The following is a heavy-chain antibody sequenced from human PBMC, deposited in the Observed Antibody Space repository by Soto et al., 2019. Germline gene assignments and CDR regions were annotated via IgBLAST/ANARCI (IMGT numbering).Heavy chain of an antibody. CDR3: ARDYSSGWYGVYYYGMDV. CDR1: GGTFSSYA. J-gene: IGHJ6*02. V-gene: IGHV1-69*06. Sequence: QVQLVQSGAEVKKPGSSVKFSCKASGGTFSSYAISWVRQAPGQGLEWMGGIIPTFGTANYAQKFQGRVTITADKSTSTAYMELSSLRSEDTAVYYCARDYSSGWYGVYYYGMDVWGQGTTGTVSS. CDR2: IIPTFGTA. D-gene: IGHD6-19*01.